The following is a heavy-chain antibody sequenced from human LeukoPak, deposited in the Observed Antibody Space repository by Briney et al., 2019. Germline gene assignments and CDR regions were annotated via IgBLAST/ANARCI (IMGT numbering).Heavy chain of an antibody. D-gene: IGHD3-22*01. J-gene: IGHJ3*02. CDR1: GYTFTSYG. Sequence: SVKVSCKASGYTFTSYGINWVRQAPGQGLEWMGRIIPILGIANYAQKFQGRVTITADKSTSTAYMELSSLRSEDTAVYYCARYYDSSGYYSGPVHFDIWGQGTMVTVSS. CDR3: ARYYDSSGYYSGPVHFDI. V-gene: IGHV1-69*04. CDR2: IIPILGIA.